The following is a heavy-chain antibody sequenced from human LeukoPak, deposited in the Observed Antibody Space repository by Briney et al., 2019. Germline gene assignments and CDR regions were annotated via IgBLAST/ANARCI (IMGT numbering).Heavy chain of an antibody. J-gene: IGHJ3*02. CDR1: GFTFSSYS. V-gene: IGHV3-48*01. CDR3: ARDIIEIGGGATPADDAFDI. D-gene: IGHD1-26*01. CDR2: ISSSSSTI. Sequence: GGSLRLSCAASGFTFSSYSMNWVRQAPGKGLEWVSYISSSSSTIYYADSVKGRFTISRDNAKNSLYLQMNSLRAEDTAVYYCARDIIEIGGGATPADDAFDIWGQGTMVTVSS.